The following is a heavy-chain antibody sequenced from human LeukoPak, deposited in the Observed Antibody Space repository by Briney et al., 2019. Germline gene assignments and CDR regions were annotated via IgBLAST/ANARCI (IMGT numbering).Heavy chain of an antibody. CDR1: GGSISSYY. CDR2: IYYSGST. D-gene: IGHD6-13*01. Sequence: SETLSLTCTVAGGSISSYYWSWIRQPPGKGMEWNGYIYYSGSTNYNPSLKSRVTISVDTSKNQFSLKLSSVTAADTAVYYCARDLRAAAGTNWFDPWGQGTLVTVSS. J-gene: IGHJ5*02. CDR3: ARDLRAAAGTNWFDP. V-gene: IGHV4-59*01.